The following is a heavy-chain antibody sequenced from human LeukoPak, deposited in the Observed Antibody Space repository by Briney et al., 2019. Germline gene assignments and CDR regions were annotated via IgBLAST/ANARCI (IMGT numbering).Heavy chain of an antibody. CDR3: AAGYGGNSWFDP. Sequence: ASVKVSCKVSGYTLTELSIHWVRQAPGKGLEWMGGFDPEEGETLYAQKFQGRVTMTEDTSTDTAYMDLSSLRSDDTAVYYCAAGYGGNSWFDPWGQGTLVTVSS. V-gene: IGHV1-24*01. CDR2: FDPEEGET. D-gene: IGHD4-23*01. CDR1: GYTLTELS. J-gene: IGHJ5*02.